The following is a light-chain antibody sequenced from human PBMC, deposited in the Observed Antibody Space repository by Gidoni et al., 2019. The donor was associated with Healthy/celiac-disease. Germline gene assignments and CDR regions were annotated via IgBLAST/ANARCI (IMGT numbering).Light chain of an antibody. V-gene: IGKV1-39*01. CDR1: PSISSY. CDR3: QQSYSTPLT. Sequence: QMTPSPSSLSASVGDRVTITCRARPSISSYLNWYQQKPGKAPKLLIYAASSLQSVVPSRFSGSGSATDFTLTISSLQPEDFATYYCQQSYSTPLTFGGGTKVEIK. J-gene: IGKJ4*01. CDR2: AAS.